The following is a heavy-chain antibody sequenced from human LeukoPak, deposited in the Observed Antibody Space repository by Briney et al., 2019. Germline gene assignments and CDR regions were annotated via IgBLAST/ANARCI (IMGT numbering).Heavy chain of an antibody. D-gene: IGHD2-2*01. CDR1: GGTFSTFP. CDR2: MNPNSGNT. J-gene: IGHJ5*01. Sequence: ASVKVSCKASGGTFSTFPISWVRQAPGQGLEWMGWMNPNSGNTGYAQKFQGRATITRNTSISTAYMELSSLRSDDTAVYYCARKLLFYCSGTSCQINWFDSWGQGTLVTVSS. CDR3: ARKLLFYCSGTSCQINWFDS. V-gene: IGHV1-8*03.